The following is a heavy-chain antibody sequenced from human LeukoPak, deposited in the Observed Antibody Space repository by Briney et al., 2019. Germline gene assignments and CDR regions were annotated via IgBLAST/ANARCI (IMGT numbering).Heavy chain of an antibody. CDR3: ARTKYYFDSSDYFFFDP. Sequence: SETLSLTCTVSYESISSSSHYWGWIRRPPGKGLEWIGSIDSRRNIHSNPSLDSRATISVDTSKNQFSLKLSSVPAADTAVYYCARTKYYFDSSDYFFFDPWGQGILVTVSS. J-gene: IGHJ5*02. CDR1: YESISSSSHY. V-gene: IGHV4-39*01. CDR2: IDSRRNI. D-gene: IGHD3-22*01.